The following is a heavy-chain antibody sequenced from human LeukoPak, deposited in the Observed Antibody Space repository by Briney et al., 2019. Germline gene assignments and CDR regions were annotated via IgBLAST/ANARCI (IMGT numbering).Heavy chain of an antibody. V-gene: IGHV3-48*04. Sequence: GGSLRLSCAASGFTFSSYSMNWVRQAPGKGLEWVSYISSGSVTIYYADSVRGRFTISRDNAENSLYLQMTSLRAEDTAVYYCAKEGTRSHSQWAFDFWGQGTMVTVSS. J-gene: IGHJ3*01. CDR3: AKEGTRSHSQWAFDF. D-gene: IGHD6-19*01. CDR1: GFTFSSYS. CDR2: ISSGSVTI.